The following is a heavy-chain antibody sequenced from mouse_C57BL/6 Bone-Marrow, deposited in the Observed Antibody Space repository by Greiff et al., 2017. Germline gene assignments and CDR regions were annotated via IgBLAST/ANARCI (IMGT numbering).Heavy chain of an antibody. J-gene: IGHJ2*01. CDR1: GYTFTDYY. V-gene: IGHV1-19*01. D-gene: IGHD1-1*01. CDR2: INPYNGGT. Sequence: EVQLQQSGPVLVKPGASVKMSCKASGYTFTDYYMNWVKQSHGKSLEWIGVINPYNGGTSYNQKFKGKATLTVDKSSSTAYMELNSLTSEDSAVYYCASLIATVVARYYFDYWGQGTTLTVSS. CDR3: ASLIATVVARYYFDY.